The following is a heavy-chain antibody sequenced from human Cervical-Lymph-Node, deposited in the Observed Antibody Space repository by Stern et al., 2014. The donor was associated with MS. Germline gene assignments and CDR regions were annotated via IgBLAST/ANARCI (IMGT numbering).Heavy chain of an antibody. Sequence: EVQLVESGGGLVKPGGSLRLSCAASGFTFSSYSMNWVRQAPGKGLEWVSSISSSSSYIYYADSVKGRFTISRDNAKNSLYLQMNSLRAEDTAVYYCARDSNYYDSSGYYYYYGMDVWGQGTTVTVSS. CDR2: ISSSSSYI. CDR1: GFTFSSYS. CDR3: ARDSNYYDSSGYYYYYGMDV. J-gene: IGHJ6*02. D-gene: IGHD3-22*01. V-gene: IGHV3-21*01.